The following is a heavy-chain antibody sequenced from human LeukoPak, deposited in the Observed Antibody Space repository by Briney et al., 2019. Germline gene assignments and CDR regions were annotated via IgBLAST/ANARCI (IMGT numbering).Heavy chain of an antibody. Sequence: ASVKVSCKASGGTFSSYAISWVRQAPGQGLEWMGGIIPIFGTANYAQKFQGRVTITADESTSTAYMELSSLRSEDTAVYYYARDPQSRGSSWYEPGAAFDIWGQGTMVTVSS. CDR2: IIPIFGTA. V-gene: IGHV1-69*01. J-gene: IGHJ3*02. CDR3: ARDPQSRGSSWYEPGAAFDI. CDR1: GGTFSSYA. D-gene: IGHD6-13*01.